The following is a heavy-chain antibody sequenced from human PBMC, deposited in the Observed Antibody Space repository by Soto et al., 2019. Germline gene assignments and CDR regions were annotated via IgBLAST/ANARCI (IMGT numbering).Heavy chain of an antibody. CDR2: IIPILGIA. Sequence: QVQLVQSGAEVKKPGSSVKVSCKATGGTFSSYTISWVRQAPGQGLEWMGRIIPILGIANNAQKSQGRVTITADKSTTTAYMELSSLRSEDTAVYYCAREGGIEMLYWGQGTLVTVSS. V-gene: IGHV1-69*08. J-gene: IGHJ4*02. D-gene: IGHD1-26*01. CDR3: AREGGIEMLY. CDR1: GGTFSSYT.